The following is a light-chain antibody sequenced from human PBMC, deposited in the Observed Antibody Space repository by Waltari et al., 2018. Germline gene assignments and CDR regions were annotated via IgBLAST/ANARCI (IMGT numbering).Light chain of an antibody. V-gene: IGKV2-28*01. J-gene: IGKJ1*01. CDR1: QSLLHSNGYNY. CDR2: LGS. CDR3: MQALQTPWT. Sequence: DIVITQSPLSLPVTPGEPASIPCRSSQSLLHSNGYNYSDWYLQKPGQSPQLLIYLGSNRASGVPERFSGSGSGTDFTLKISRVEAEDVGVYYCMQALQTPWTFGQGTKVEIK.